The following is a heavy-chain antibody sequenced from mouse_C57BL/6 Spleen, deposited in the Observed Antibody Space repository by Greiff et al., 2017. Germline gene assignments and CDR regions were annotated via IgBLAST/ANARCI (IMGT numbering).Heavy chain of an antibody. CDR2: IDPETGGT. Sequence: QVQLQQSGAELVRPGASVTLSCKASGYTFTDYEMHWVKQTPVHGLEWIGAIDPETGGTAYNQKFKGKAILTADKSSSTAYMELRSLTSEDSAVYYCTIGEYDGFAYWGQGTLVTVSA. D-gene: IGHD2-14*01. V-gene: IGHV1-15*01. J-gene: IGHJ3*01. CDR1: GYTFTDYE. CDR3: TIGEYDGFAY.